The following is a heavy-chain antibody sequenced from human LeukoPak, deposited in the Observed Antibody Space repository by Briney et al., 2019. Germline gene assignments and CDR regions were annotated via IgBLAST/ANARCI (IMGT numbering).Heavy chain of an antibody. Sequence: GGSLRLSCAASGLTFRNYAMSWVRQAPGKGLEWVSAISSSGGNTYYADSVKRRFTISRDNSKNTLYLQMSSLRVEDTAVYYCAKGSAYLLPDNWFDPWGQGTLVTVSS. D-gene: IGHD3-22*01. CDR1: GLTFRNYA. V-gene: IGHV3-23*01. CDR2: ISSSGGNT. CDR3: AKGSAYLLPDNWFDP. J-gene: IGHJ5*02.